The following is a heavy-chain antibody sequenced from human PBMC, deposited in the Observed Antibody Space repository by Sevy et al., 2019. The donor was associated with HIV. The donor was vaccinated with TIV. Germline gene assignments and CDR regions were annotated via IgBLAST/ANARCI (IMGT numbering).Heavy chain of an antibody. D-gene: IGHD3-22*01. J-gene: IGHJ6*02. Sequence: GGSLRLSCAASGFTFSNYNMNWVRQAPGKGLEWVSSITSSSDYIYDADSVKGRFTISRDNSKNTLYLQMNSLRPEDTAVYYCARDLPSAVINPFYYYGLDVWGQGTTVTVSS. CDR1: GFTFSNYN. CDR3: ARDLPSAVINPFYYYGLDV. V-gene: IGHV3-21*01. CDR2: ITSSSDYI.